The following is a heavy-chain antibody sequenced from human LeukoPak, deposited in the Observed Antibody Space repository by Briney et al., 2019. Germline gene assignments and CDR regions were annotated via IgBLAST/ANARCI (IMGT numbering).Heavy chain of an antibody. V-gene: IGHV1-2*02. CDR3: ARDPVYCGGSSCYSRYFDL. Sequence: ASVKVSCKASGYTVTGYYMQWVRQAPGQGLEWMGWINPNSGGANYAQKFQGRVTMTWDTSISTAYMELSSLTSDDTAVYYCARDPVYCGGSSCYSRYFDLWGRGTLVTVSS. CDR1: GYTVTGYY. D-gene: IGHD2-15*01. J-gene: IGHJ2*01. CDR2: INPNSGGA.